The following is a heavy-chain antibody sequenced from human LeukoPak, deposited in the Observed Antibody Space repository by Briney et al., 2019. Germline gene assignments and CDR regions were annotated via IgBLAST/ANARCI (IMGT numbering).Heavy chain of an antibody. J-gene: IGHJ6*02. D-gene: IGHD2-2*02. CDR2: IKQDGSEK. CDR1: GFTFSSYW. V-gene: IGHV3-7*01. CDR3: ARETLYCSSTSCYKYYYYYGMDV. Sequence: GGSLRLSCAASGFTFSSYWMSWVRQAPGKELEWVANIKQDGSEKYYVDSVKGRFTISRDNAKNSLYLQMNSLRAEDTAVYYCARETLYCSSTSCYKYYYYYGMDVWGQGTTVTVSS.